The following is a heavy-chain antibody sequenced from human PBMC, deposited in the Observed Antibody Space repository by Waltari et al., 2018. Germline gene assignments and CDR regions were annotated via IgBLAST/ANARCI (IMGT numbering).Heavy chain of an antibody. CDR3: ARDRGRGLYLDT. Sequence: SMVHRPPGEGLEWLGQVLGDGKTKYNPSCASRVTMSLDTSTSHFALKLTSATAADTALYYCARDRGRGLYLDTWGQGTLVTVSP. CDR2: VLGDGKT. J-gene: IGHJ4*02. V-gene: IGHV4-4*02. D-gene: IGHD1-1*01.